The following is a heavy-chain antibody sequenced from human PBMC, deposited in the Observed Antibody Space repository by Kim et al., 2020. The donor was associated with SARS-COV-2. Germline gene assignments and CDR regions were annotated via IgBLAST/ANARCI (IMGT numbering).Heavy chain of an antibody. V-gene: IGHV1-69*01. CDR3: ARDLALRGGLDV. Sequence: SYEQKFQGRVTTTADESTSTAYMELSRLRFEDTAIYYCARDLALRGGLDVWGQGTTVTVSS. J-gene: IGHJ6*02. D-gene: IGHD4-17*01.